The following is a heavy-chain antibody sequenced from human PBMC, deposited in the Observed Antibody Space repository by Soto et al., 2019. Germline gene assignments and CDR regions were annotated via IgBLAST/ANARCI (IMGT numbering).Heavy chain of an antibody. CDR1: GGSISSGGYS. Sequence: QLQLQESGSGLVKPSQTLSLTCAVSGGSISSGGYSWSWIRQPPGKGLEWIGYIYHSGSTYYNPSLKSRVTITGDRSKNQFSLELSSVTAADTAVYYCAAGGGLPRYYWGQGTLVTVSS. D-gene: IGHD5-12*01. CDR2: IYHSGST. CDR3: AAGGGLPRYY. V-gene: IGHV4-30-2*01. J-gene: IGHJ4*02.